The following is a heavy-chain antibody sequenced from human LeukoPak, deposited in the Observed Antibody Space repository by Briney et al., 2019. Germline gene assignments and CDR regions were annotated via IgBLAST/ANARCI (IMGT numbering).Heavy chain of an antibody. CDR1: GFTFSSYA. Sequence: GGSLRLSCAASGFTFSSYAMHWVRQAPGKGLEWVAVISYDGGNKYYADSVKGRFTISRDNSKNTLYLQMNSLRAEDTAVYYCARTMYPNYDILTGHLDYWGQGTLVTVSS. CDR3: ARTMYPNYDILTGHLDY. CDR2: ISYDGGNK. D-gene: IGHD3-9*01. J-gene: IGHJ4*02. V-gene: IGHV3-30-3*01.